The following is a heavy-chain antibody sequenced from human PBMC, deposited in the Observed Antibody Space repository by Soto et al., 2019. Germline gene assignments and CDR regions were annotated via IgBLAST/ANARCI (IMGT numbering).Heavy chain of an antibody. CDR3: ARDPGVTTSFDY. Sequence: ASVKVSCKASGYTFTSYAMHWVRQAPGQRLEWMGWINAGNGNTKYSQKFQGRVTITRDTSASTAYMELSSLRSEDTAVYYCARDPGVTTSFDYWGQGTLVTVSS. V-gene: IGHV1-3*01. D-gene: IGHD4-17*01. J-gene: IGHJ4*02. CDR1: GYTFTSYA. CDR2: INAGNGNT.